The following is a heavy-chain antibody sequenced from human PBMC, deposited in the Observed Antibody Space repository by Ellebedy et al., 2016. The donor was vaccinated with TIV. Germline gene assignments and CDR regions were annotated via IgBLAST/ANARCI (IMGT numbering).Heavy chain of an antibody. CDR2: INHSGST. Sequence: SETLSLXXAVYGGSFSGYYWSWIRQLPGKGLEWIGEINHSGSTNYNPSLKSRVTISVDTSKNQFSLKLSSVTAADTAVYYCARDPHCSSTSCPLDYWGQGTLVTVSS. CDR1: GGSFSGYY. J-gene: IGHJ4*02. D-gene: IGHD2-2*01. V-gene: IGHV4-34*01. CDR3: ARDPHCSSTSCPLDY.